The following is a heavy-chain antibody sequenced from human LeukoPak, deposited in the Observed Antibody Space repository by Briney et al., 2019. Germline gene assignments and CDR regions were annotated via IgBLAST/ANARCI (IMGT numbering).Heavy chain of an antibody. J-gene: IGHJ5*02. D-gene: IGHD3-10*01. Sequence: SETLSLTCTVSGGSISSSSYYWGWIRQPPGKGLEWIGSIYYSGSTYYNPSLKSRVIVSLDKSKNQFSLKLSSVTAADTAIYYCARDKGQYCSGTPGFTWFDPWGQGTLVTVSS. CDR3: ARDKGQYCSGTPGFTWFDP. CDR2: IYYSGST. V-gene: IGHV4-39*07. CDR1: GGSISSSSYY.